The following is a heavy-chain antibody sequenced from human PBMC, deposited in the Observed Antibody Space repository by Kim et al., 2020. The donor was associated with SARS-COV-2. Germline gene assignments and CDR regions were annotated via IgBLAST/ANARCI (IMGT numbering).Heavy chain of an antibody. V-gene: IGHV4-39*01. D-gene: IGHD6-13*01. CDR2: IYYSGST. CDR3: ARTKESVAAAGSYWYFDL. J-gene: IGHJ2*01. CDR1: GGSISSSSYY. Sequence: SETLSLTCTVSGGSISSSSYYWGWIRQPPGKGLEWIGSIYYSGSTYYNPSLKSRVTISVDTSKNQFSLKLSSVTAADTAVYYCARTKESVAAAGSYWYFDLWGRGTLVTVSS.